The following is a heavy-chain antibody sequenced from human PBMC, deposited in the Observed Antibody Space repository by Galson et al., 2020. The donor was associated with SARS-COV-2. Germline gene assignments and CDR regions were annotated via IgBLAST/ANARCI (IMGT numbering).Heavy chain of an antibody. D-gene: IGHD6-6*01. Sequence: GGSLRLSCAASGFTFSSYWMHWVRQAPGKRLVWVSRINSDGSSTSYADSVKGRFTISRDNAKTTLYLQMNSLRAEDTAVYYCARGMSFGFVAALDYWGQGTLVTVSS. CDR3: ARGMSFGFVAALDY. J-gene: IGHJ4*02. CDR1: GFTFSSYW. V-gene: IGHV3-74*01. CDR2: INSDGSST.